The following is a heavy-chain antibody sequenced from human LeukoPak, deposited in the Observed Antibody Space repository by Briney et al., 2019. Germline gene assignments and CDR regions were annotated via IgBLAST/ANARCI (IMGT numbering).Heavy chain of an antibody. CDR2: IYYSGST. Sequence: SETLSLTCTVSGGSVSSGSYYWSWIRQPPGKGLEWIGYIYYSGSTNYNPSLKSRVTISVDTSKNQFSLKLSSVTAADTAVYYWAKGTYDSSGYYPNFYYWGQGTLVTVSS. CDR1: GGSVSSGSYY. V-gene: IGHV4-61*01. CDR3: AKGTYDSSGYYPNFYY. J-gene: IGHJ4*02. D-gene: IGHD3-22*01.